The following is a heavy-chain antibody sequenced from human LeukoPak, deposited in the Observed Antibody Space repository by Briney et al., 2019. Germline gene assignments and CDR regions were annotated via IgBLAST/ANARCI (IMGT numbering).Heavy chain of an antibody. CDR1: GGSISSSSYY. CDR3: ARPKWLPLTR. V-gene: IGHV4-39*01. CDR2: IYYSGST. J-gene: IGHJ4*02. Sequence: SETLSLTCTVSGGSISSSSYYWGWIRQPPGKGLEWIGSIYYSGSTYYNPSLKSRVTISVDTSKNQFSLKLSSVTAADTAVYYCARPKWLPLTRWGQGTLVTVSS. D-gene: IGHD5-24*01.